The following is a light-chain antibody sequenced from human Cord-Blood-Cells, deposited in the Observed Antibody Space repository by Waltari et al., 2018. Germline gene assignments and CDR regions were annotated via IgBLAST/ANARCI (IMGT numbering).Light chain of an antibody. CDR2: DVS. CDR3: CSYAGSYTWV. V-gene: IGLV2-11*01. CDR1: SSDVGGYNY. Sequence: QSALTQPRSVSGSPGQSVTISCTGTSSDVGGYNYVSWYQQHPGKAPKLMIYDVSKRPSGVADRFSGSESGNTASLTISGLQAEDEADYYCCSYAGSYTWVFGGGTKLTVL. J-gene: IGLJ3*02.